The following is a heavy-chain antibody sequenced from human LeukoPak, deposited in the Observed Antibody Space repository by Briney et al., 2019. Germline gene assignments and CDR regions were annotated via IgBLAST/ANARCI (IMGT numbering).Heavy chain of an antibody. CDR1: GFTFSNAW. J-gene: IGHJ4*02. D-gene: IGHD3-3*01. Sequence: GGSPRLSCAASGFTFSNAWMSWVRQAPGKGLEWVGRIKSKTDGGTTDYAAPVKGRFTISRDDSKNTLYLQINSLKTEDTAVYYCTTDFTADTIFGVVQPYYFDYWGQGTLVTVSS. CDR3: TTDFTADTIFGVVQPYYFDY. CDR2: IKSKTDGGTT. V-gene: IGHV3-15*01.